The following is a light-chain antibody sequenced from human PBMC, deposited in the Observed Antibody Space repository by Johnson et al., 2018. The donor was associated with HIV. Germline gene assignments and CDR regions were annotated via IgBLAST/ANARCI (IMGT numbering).Light chain of an antibody. V-gene: IGLV1-51*02. J-gene: IGLJ1*01. CDR1: TSNIGNNY. CDR2: ENN. Sequence: QSVLTQPPSVSAAPGQKVTISCSGSTSNIGNNYVSWYQQLPGTAPKLLIYENNKRPSGIPDRFSGSKSGTSATLGITGLQTGEEADYYCGTWDSSLNAYVFGAATKVAVL. CDR3: GTWDSSLNAYV.